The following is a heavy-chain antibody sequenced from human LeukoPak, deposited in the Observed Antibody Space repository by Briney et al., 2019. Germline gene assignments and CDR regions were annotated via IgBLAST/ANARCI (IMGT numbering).Heavy chain of an antibody. J-gene: IGHJ4*02. CDR2: ISYDGSNR. V-gene: IGHV3-30-3*01. Sequence: PGRSLRLSCAASGFTFSSYAMHWVRQAPGKGLEWVAVISYDGSNRYYADSVKGRFTISRDNSKNTLYLQMNSLRAEDTAVYYCARDFTVAGTVEDYWGQGTLVTVSS. CDR3: ARDFTVAGTVEDY. D-gene: IGHD6-19*01. CDR1: GFTFSSYA.